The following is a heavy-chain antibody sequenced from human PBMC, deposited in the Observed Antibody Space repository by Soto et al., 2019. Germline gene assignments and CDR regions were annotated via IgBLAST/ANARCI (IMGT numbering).Heavy chain of an antibody. V-gene: IGHV1-2*04. Sequence: GASVKVSCKASGYTFTGYHMHWVRQAPGQGLEWMGWINPNSGGTNYAQKFQGWVTMTRDTSISTAYMELSRLRSDDTAVYYCARDLYSSTWYPSYGMDVWGQGTTVTVSS. CDR3: ARDLYSSTWYPSYGMDV. CDR2: INPNSGGT. CDR1: GYTFTGYH. J-gene: IGHJ6*02. D-gene: IGHD6-13*01.